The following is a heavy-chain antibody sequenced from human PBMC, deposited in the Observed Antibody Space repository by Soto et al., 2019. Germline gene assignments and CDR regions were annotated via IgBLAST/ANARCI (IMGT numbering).Heavy chain of an antibody. CDR3: AKDYTGHDFWSGYLGPETALRGFDP. V-gene: IGHV3-23*01. J-gene: IGHJ5*02. D-gene: IGHD3-3*01. Sequence: RGSLRLSCAASGFTFSSYAMSWVRQAPGKGLEWVSAISGSGGSTYYADSVKGRFTISRDNSKNTLYLQMNSLRAEDTAVYYCAKDYTGHDFWSGYLGPETALRGFDPWGQGTLVTVSS. CDR2: ISGSGGST. CDR1: GFTFSSYA.